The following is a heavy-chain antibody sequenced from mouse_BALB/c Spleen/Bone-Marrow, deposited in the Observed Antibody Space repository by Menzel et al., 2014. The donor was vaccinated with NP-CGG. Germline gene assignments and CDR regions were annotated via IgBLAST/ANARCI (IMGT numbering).Heavy chain of an antibody. CDR3: ARDDYYAMDY. J-gene: IGHJ4*01. Sequence: EVMLVESGGGLVQPGGSLRLSCATSGFIFTDYYMSWVRQPPGKALEWLGFIRNKANGYTTEYSASVKGRFTISRDNSQSILYLQMNTLRAEDSATYYCARDDYYAMDYWGQGTSVTVSS. CDR1: GFIFTDYY. V-gene: IGHV7-3*02. CDR2: IRNKANGYTT.